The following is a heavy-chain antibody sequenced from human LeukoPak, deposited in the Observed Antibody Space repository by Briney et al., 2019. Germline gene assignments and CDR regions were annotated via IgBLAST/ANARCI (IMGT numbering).Heavy chain of an antibody. V-gene: IGHV3-33*01. Sequence: GGSLRLSCAASGFVFNSYGMHWVRQAPGKGLEWVAVIWSDGSNTYYADSVKGRFTISRDNSKNTLSLQMNSPRAEDTAVYYCARDRKYCSSSGCYSMFYYYGMDVWAKGPRSPSPQ. J-gene: IGHJ6*04. CDR2: IWSDGSNT. CDR3: ARDRKYCSSSGCYSMFYYYGMDV. CDR1: GFVFNSYG. D-gene: IGHD2-2*01.